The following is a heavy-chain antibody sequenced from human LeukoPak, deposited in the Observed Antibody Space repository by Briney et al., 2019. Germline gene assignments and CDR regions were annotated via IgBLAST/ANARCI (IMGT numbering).Heavy chain of an antibody. V-gene: IGHV4-39*01. D-gene: IGHD3-3*01. CDR3: ARGSVLRHFNY. CDR1: GGSISSSSYY. CDR2: IYYSGST. Sequence: TSETLSLTCIVSGGSISSSSYYWGWIRQPPGRGLERIGSIYYSGSTYYNPSLKSRVTISVDTSKNQFSLKLSSVTAADTAVYYCARGSVLRHFNYWGQGILVTVSS. J-gene: IGHJ4*02.